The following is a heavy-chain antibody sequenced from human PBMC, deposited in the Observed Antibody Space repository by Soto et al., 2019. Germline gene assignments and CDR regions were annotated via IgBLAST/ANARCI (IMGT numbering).Heavy chain of an antibody. CDR3: VRGGTPIDY. Sequence: QVQLVQSGAEVKKPGASVKVSCRASGYTFTNFGICWVRQAPGQGLEWMGWISAYNGNTNNAQKLQGRVTMTTVTSTCTASMEVRSLTVDDTAVYYCVRGGTPIDYWGQGTLVNVSS. J-gene: IGHJ4*02. D-gene: IGHD3-16*01. CDR1: GYTFTNFG. CDR2: ISAYNGNT. V-gene: IGHV1-18*01.